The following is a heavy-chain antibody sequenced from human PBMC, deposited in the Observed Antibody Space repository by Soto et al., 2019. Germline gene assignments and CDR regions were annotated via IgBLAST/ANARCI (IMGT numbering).Heavy chain of an antibody. CDR3: ARDRRVLLWFGESPSLDY. V-gene: IGHV1-2*02. J-gene: IGHJ4*02. Sequence: AASVKVSCKASGYTFTGYYMHWVRQAPGQGLEWMGWINPNSGGTNYAQKFQGRVTMTRDTSTSTAYMELSRLRSDDTAVYYCARDRRVLLWFGESPSLDYWGQGTLVTVSS. CDR2: INPNSGGT. D-gene: IGHD3-10*01. CDR1: GYTFTGYY.